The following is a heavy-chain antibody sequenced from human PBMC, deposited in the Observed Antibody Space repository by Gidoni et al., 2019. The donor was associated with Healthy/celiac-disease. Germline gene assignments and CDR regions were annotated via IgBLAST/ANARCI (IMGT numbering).Heavy chain of an antibody. CDR1: GSPFSSYA. V-gene: IGHV3-30-3*01. CDR2: ISYDGSNK. J-gene: IGHJ6*04. Sequence: QVQLVESGGGVVQPGRSLRPSCAASGSPFSSYAMHWVRQAPGKGLEWVAVISYDGSNKYYADSVKGRFTISRDNSKNTLYLQMNSLRAEDTAVYYCARDQYSSYPPSMDVWGKGTTVTVSS. CDR3: ARDQYSSYPPSMDV. D-gene: IGHD6-6*01.